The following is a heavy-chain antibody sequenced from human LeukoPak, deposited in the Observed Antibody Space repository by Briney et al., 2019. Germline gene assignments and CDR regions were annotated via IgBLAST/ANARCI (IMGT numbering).Heavy chain of an antibody. CDR3: ARGNIAAAGRFDY. CDR1: GFTFSNSD. J-gene: IGHJ4*02. CDR2: ISSSSSYI. V-gene: IGHV3-21*01. D-gene: IGHD6-13*01. Sequence: GGSLRLSCATSGFTFSNSDMNWVRQAPGKGLEWVSSISSSSSYIYYADSVKGRFTISRDNAKNSLYLQMNSLRAEDTAVYYCARGNIAAAGRFDYWGQGTLVTVSS.